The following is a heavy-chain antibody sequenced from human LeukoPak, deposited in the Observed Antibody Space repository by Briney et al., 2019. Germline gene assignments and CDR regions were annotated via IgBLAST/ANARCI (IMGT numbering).Heavy chain of an antibody. V-gene: IGHV4-39*01. CDR1: GGSISSSSYY. D-gene: IGHD6-13*01. Sequence: PSETLSLTCTVSGGSISSSSYYWGWIRQPPGKGLEWIGSIYYSGSTYYNPSLKSRVTISVDTSKNQFSLKLSSVTAADTAVYYCAKKLYSGTWYSVDYWGQGTLVTVSS. CDR2: IYYSGST. J-gene: IGHJ4*02. CDR3: AKKLYSGTWYSVDY.